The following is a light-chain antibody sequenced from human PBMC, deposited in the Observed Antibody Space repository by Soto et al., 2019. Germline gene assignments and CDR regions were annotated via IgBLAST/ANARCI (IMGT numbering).Light chain of an antibody. CDR3: QQYDHLQII. J-gene: IGKJ5*01. V-gene: IGKV1-33*01. Sequence: DIEMTQAPSSLSASVGDTVTITFQASHDISHYLNWYQQKPGKALKLLIYDASNFHPGVPSRFRGSGSGTGCSFHITRRQPEYVATYYWQQYDHLQIIFGQGTRLKIK. CDR1: HDISHY. CDR2: DAS.